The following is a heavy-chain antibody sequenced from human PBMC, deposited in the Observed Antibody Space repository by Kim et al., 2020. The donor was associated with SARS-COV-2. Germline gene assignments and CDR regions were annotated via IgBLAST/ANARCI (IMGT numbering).Heavy chain of an antibody. CDR1: WFPFSTYS. J-gene: IGHJ4*02. CDR3: AKSGTGRYDS. V-gene: IGHV3-23*01. Sequence: GGSLRLSCEVSWFPFSTYSMNWVRQAPGKGLEWVSHISGTGENKHYTDSVKGRFTISRDNSKKMLFLQMNSLGAEDTAVYYCAKSGTGRYDSWGQGTLVTVSS. D-gene: IGHD1-1*01. CDR2: ISGTGENK.